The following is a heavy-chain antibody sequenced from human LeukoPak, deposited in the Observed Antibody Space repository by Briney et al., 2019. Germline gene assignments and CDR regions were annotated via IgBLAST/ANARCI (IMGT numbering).Heavy chain of an antibody. CDR1: GYTFTSYY. D-gene: IGHD3-22*01. V-gene: IGHV1-2*02. Sequence: ASVKVSCKASGYTFTSYYMHWVRQAPGQGLEWMGWINPNSGGTNYAQKFQGRVTMTRDTSISTAYMELSRLRSDDTAVYYCARSTMIVVVTPGGYFDYWGQGTLVTVSS. CDR3: ARSTMIVVVTPGGYFDY. J-gene: IGHJ4*02. CDR2: INPNSGGT.